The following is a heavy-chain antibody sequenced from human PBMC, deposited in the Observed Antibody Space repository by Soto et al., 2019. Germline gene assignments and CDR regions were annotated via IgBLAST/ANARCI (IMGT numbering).Heavy chain of an antibody. J-gene: IGHJ6*02. CDR3: AKDIVVVPAAMPGYYGMDV. D-gene: IGHD2-2*01. CDR2: ISGSGGST. V-gene: IGHV3-23*01. Sequence: EVQLLESGGGLVQPGGSLRLSCAASGFTFSSYAMSWVRQAPGKGLEWVSAISGSGGSTYYADSVKGRFTISRDNSKNTLYLQMNSLRAEDTDVYYCAKDIVVVPAAMPGYYGMDVWGQGTTVTVSS. CDR1: GFTFSSYA.